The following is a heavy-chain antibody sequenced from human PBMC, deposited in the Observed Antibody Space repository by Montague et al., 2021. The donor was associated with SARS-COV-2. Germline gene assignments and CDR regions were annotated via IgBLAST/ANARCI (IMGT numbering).Heavy chain of an antibody. D-gene: IGHD2/OR15-2a*01. J-gene: IGHJ4*02. V-gene: IGHV4-31*03. Sequence: TLSLTCTVSGTSIRSGGYYWAWIRQHPGKGLEWIGYIFHTGRAYYNPSLETRVNISVDTSNNLISLRLSSVTAADTAMYFCARVRLFYYLDYWGQGTLVTVSS. CDR2: IFHTGRA. CDR1: GTSIRSGGYY. CDR3: ARVRLFYYLDY.